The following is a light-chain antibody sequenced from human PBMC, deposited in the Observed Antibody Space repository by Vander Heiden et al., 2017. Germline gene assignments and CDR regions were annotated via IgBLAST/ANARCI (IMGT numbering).Light chain of an antibody. CDR3: QSYDSSLSAYV. CDR2: DNN. J-gene: IGLJ1*01. CDR1: SSNIGAGYD. Sequence: QSVLTQPPSVSVAPGRRVTISCTGSSSNIGAGYDVHWYQQFPGTAPKLLIYDNNNRPSGVPDRFSGSKSAASASLAITGLQAQDEADYYCQSYDSSLSAYVFGTGTKVTVL. V-gene: IGLV1-40*03.